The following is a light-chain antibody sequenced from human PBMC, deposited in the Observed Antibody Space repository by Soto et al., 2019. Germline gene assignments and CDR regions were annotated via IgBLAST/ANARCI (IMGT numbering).Light chain of an antibody. CDR2: DAS. CDR3: QQYNSYPWT. CDR1: QNIYGW. J-gene: IGKJ1*01. V-gene: IGKV1-5*01. Sequence: DIQMTQSPSTLFASVGDRVPITCRATQNIYGWLAGYQQKSGKAPKLLIYDASSLESGVPSRFSGSGFGTEFTVTISSLQPDDFATYYCQQYNSYPWTFGQGTKVEVK.